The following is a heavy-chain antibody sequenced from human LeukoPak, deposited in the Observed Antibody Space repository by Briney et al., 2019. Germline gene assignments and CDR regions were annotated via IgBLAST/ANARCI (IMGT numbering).Heavy chain of an antibody. V-gene: IGHV3-48*01. CDR1: GFTFSSYS. J-gene: IGHJ6*02. CDR2: ISSSSSTI. CDR3: AKVMDSSTWSGYYGMDV. D-gene: IGHD6-13*01. Sequence: PGGSLRLSCAASGFTFSSYSMNWVRQAPGKGLEWVSHISSSSSTIYYADSVKGRFTISRDNAKNSLYLQMNSLRVEDTALYYCAKVMDSSTWSGYYGMDVWGQGTTVTVSS.